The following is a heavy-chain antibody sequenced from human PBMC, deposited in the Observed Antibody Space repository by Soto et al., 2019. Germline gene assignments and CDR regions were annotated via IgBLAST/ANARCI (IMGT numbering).Heavy chain of an antibody. J-gene: IGHJ6*02. CDR3: ARSSCGLDV. V-gene: IGHV4-34*01. Sequence: SETLSLTCAVYGASLRDYYWTWIRQPPGKGLEWIGEINHSGNTNYNPSLKSRVTMSVDTSKSQFSLKLNSVTAADTAVYYCARSSCGLDVWGLGNTVTVSS. CDR2: INHSGNT. CDR1: GASLRDYY.